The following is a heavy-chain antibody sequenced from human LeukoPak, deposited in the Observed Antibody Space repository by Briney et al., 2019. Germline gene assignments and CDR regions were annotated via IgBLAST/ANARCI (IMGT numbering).Heavy chain of an antibody. CDR2: ISSSSSYI. V-gene: IGHV3-21*01. CDR1: GFTFSSYS. Sequence: GGSLRLSCAGSGFTFSSYSMNWVRQAPGKGLEWVSSISSSSSYIYYADSVKGRFTISRDNAKNSLYLQMNSLRAEDTAVYYCARDLSYSSSSKVDIWGQGTMVTVSS. CDR3: ARDLSYSSSSKVDI. J-gene: IGHJ3*02. D-gene: IGHD6-6*01.